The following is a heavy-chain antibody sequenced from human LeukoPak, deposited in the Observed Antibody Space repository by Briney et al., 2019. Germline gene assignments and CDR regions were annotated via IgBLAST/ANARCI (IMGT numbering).Heavy chain of an antibody. V-gene: IGHV4-4*07. Sequence: PSETLSLTCTVSGGSISSYYWRWIRQPAGKGLEWIGRIYTSGSTNYNPSLKSRVTMSVDTSKNQFSLKLSSVTAADTAVYYCARHRGSGWYPYFDYWGQGTLVTVSS. J-gene: IGHJ4*02. CDR3: ARHRGSGWYPYFDY. CDR1: GGSISSYY. CDR2: IYTSGST. D-gene: IGHD6-19*01.